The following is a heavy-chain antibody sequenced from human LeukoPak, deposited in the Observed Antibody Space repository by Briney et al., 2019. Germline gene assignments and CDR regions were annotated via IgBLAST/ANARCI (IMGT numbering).Heavy chain of an antibody. CDR2: IYYSGST. CDR1: GGSISSSSYY. J-gene: IGHJ4*02. D-gene: IGHD6-13*01. CDR3: ARHSYSRPIDY. V-gene: IGHV4-39*01. Sequence: PSETLSLTCTVSGGSISSSSYYWGWIRQPPGKGLEWIGSIYYSGSTYYNPSLKSRVTISVDTSKNQFSLKLSSVTAADTAVYYCARHSYSRPIDYWGQGTLVTVSS.